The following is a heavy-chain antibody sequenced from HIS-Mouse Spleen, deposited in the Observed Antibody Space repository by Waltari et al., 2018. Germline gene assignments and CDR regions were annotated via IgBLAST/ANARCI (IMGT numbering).Heavy chain of an antibody. CDR3: AREIPYSSSWYDWYFDL. CDR1: GGSISSCRYY. CDR2: IYYSGST. Sequence: QLQLQESGPGLVKPSETLSLTCTVSGGSISSCRYYWGWNRQPPGKGLEWIGSIYYSGSTYYNPSLKSRVTISVDTSKNQFSLKLSSVTAADTAVYYCAREIPYSSSWYDWYFDLWGRGTLVTVSS. D-gene: IGHD6-13*01. J-gene: IGHJ2*01. V-gene: IGHV4-39*07.